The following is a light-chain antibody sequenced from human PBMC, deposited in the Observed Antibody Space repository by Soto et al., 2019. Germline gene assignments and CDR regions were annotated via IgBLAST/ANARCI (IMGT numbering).Light chain of an antibody. CDR3: QQRIT. CDR1: QSISSY. CDR2: AAS. V-gene: IGKV1-39*01. J-gene: IGKJ4*01. Sequence: DIQMTQSPSSLSASVGDRVTITCRASQSISSYLNWYQQKPGKAPKLLIYAASSLQSGVPSRFSGSGSGTDFTLTISSLQPEDFATYYCQQRITFGGGVKVDIX.